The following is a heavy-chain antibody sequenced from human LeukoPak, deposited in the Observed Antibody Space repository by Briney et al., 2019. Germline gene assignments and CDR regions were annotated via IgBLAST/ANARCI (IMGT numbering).Heavy chain of an antibody. J-gene: IGHJ4*02. D-gene: IGHD3/OR15-3a*01. CDR1: GGSFSGYY. Sequence: SETLSLTCAVYGGSFSGYYWSWIRQPPGKGLEWIGYIYHSGSTYYNPSLKSRVTISVDRSKNQFSLKLSSVTAADTAVYYCARDVGLGIPVFDYWGQGTLVTVSS. V-gene: IGHV4-30-2*01. CDR3: ARDVGLGIPVFDY. CDR2: IYHSGST.